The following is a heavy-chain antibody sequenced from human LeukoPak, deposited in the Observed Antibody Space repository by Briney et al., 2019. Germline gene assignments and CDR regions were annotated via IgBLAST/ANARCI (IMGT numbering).Heavy chain of an antibody. V-gene: IGHV4-39*01. D-gene: IGHD2-2*01. J-gene: IGHJ6*02. CDR1: GGSISSSSYY. CDR3: ASDGRYCSSTSCFLFYGMDV. Sequence: PSETLSLTCTVSGGSISSSSYYWGWIRQPPGKGLEWIGSIYYSGSTYYNPSLKSRVTISVDTSKNQFSLKLSSVTAADTAVYYCASDGRYCSSTSCFLFYGMDVWGQGTTVTVSS. CDR2: IYYSGST.